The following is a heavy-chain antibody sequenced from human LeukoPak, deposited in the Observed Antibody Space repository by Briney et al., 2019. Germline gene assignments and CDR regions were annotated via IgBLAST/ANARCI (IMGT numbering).Heavy chain of an antibody. CDR1: GGTFSSYA. J-gene: IGHJ6*02. CDR3: ARAGGYSYGYWTRYPGYYYGMDV. V-gene: IGHV1-69*13. Sequence: SVKVSCKASGGTFSSYAISWVRQAPGQGLEWMGGIIPIFGTANYAQKFQGRVTITADESTSTAYMGLSSLRSEDTAVYYCARAGGYSYGYWTRYPGYYYGMDVWGQGTTVTVSS. CDR2: IIPIFGTA. D-gene: IGHD5-18*01.